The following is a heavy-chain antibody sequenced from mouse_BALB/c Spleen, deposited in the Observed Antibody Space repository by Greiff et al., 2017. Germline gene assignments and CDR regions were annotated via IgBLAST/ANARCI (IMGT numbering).Heavy chain of an antibody. J-gene: IGHJ4*01. Sequence: QVQLKQSGPQLVRPGASVKISCKASGYSFTSYWMHWVKQRPGQGLEWIGMIDPSDSETRLNQKFKDKATLTVDKSSSTAYMQLSSPTSEDSAVYYCARRDYGSSFYAMDYWGQGTSVTVSS. CDR3: ARRDYGSSFYAMDY. CDR2: IDPSDSET. V-gene: IGHV1S126*01. D-gene: IGHD1-1*01. CDR1: GYSFTSYW.